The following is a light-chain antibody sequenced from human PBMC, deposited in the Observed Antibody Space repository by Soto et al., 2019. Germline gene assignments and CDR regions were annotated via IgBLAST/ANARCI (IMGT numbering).Light chain of an antibody. Sequence: DIQMTPSPSSLASSVGDRVTIACRASQGISTYLGWYQQKPGKAPKLLIYKASTLKSGVPSRFSGSRSGTEFTLTISSLQPDDFATYYCQHYNSYSEAFGQGTKVDI. V-gene: IGKV1-5*03. CDR2: KAS. CDR1: QGISTY. J-gene: IGKJ1*01. CDR3: QHYNSYSEA.